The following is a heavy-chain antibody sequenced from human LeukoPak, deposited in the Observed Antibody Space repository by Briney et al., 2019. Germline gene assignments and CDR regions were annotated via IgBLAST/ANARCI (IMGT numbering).Heavy chain of an antibody. CDR2: INHSGST. Sequence: SETLSLTCAVYGGSFSGYYWNWIRQPPGKGLEWIGEINHSGSTNYNPSLKSRVTISVDTSKNQFSLKLSSVTAADTAVYYCARTEMATKVYYFDYWGQGTLVTVSS. V-gene: IGHV4-34*01. J-gene: IGHJ4*02. D-gene: IGHD5-24*01. CDR3: ARTEMATKVYYFDY. CDR1: GGSFSGYY.